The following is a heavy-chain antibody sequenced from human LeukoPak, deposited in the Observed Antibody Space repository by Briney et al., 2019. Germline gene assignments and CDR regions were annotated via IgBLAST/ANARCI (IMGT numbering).Heavy chain of an antibody. J-gene: IGHJ4*02. D-gene: IGHD2-21*01. V-gene: IGHV1-2*02. CDR1: GYTFIGYY. Sequence: GASVKVSCKASGYTFIGYYMHWVRQAPGQGLEWMGWINPNSGGTNYAQKFQGRVTMTRDTSISTAYMELSRLRSDDTAVYYCAREFVLWGRFGGDYWGQGTLVTVSS. CDR2: INPNSGGT. CDR3: AREFVLWGRFGGDY.